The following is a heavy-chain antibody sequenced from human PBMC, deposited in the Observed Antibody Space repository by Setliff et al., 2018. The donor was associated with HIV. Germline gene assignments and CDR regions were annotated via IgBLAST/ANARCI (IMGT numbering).Heavy chain of an antibody. D-gene: IGHD1-7*01. CDR3: ARGRGESRTNYFDYWDV. Sequence: GGSLRLSCAASGFTVSSHYMSWVRQAPGKGLEWVSSISSSSSYIYYADSVKGRFTISRDNAKNSLYLQMNSLRAEDTAVYYCARGRGESRTNYFDYWDVWGKGTTVTVSS. V-gene: IGHV3-21*04. CDR1: GFTVSSHY. CDR2: ISSSSSYI. J-gene: IGHJ6*03.